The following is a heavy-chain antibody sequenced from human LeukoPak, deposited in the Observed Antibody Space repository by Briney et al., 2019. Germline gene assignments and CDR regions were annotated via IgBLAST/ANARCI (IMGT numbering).Heavy chain of an antibody. V-gene: IGHV4-39*01. D-gene: IGHD2-15*01. Sequence: SGTLSLTCTVSGGSISSSYYYWGWIRQPPGEGLEWIGNIYYAGSTYDNPSLKSRITMSVDTSKNQFSLRLSSVTAADTAVYYCASLYCSGGSCYPRYWGQGTLVAVSS. CDR3: ASLYCSGGSCYPRY. CDR2: IYYAGST. J-gene: IGHJ4*02. CDR1: GGSISSSYYY.